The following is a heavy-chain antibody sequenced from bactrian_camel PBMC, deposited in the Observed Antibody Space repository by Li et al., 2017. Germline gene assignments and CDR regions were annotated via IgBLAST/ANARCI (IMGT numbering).Heavy chain of an antibody. D-gene: IGHD4*01. Sequence: VQLVESGGGSVQSGGSLRLSCAASGFTFSSYEMSWVRQPPGKEREGVATIDSDDSTTYAESVKGRFTISRDHAKNMLYLQMNNLKPEDAAVYYCAAGGLLATMCPNPDFGYWGQGTQVTVS. CDR2: IDSDDST. V-gene: IGHV3S10*01. CDR3: AAGGLLATMCPNPDFGY. CDR1: GFTFSSYE. J-gene: IGHJ6*01.